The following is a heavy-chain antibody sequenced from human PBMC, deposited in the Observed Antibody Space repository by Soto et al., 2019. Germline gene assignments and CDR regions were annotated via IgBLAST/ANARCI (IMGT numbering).Heavy chain of an antibody. J-gene: IGHJ4*02. D-gene: IGHD1-1*01. CDR1: GFTFSSYA. CDR3: AKNLQLIGGYSDY. V-gene: IGHV3-23*01. CDR2: ISCSGGST. Sequence: GGSLRLSCAASGFTFSSYAMSWVRQAPGKGLEWVSAISCSGGSTYYADSVKGRFTISRDNSKNTLYLQMNSLRAEDTAVYYCAKNLQLIGGYSDYWGQGTLVTVSS.